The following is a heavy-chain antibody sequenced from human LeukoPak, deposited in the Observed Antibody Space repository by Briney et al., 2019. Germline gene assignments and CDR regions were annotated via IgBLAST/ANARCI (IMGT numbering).Heavy chain of an antibody. CDR2: INPNSGGT. J-gene: IGHJ4*02. D-gene: IGHD4-11*01. Sequence: SVKVSCKASGYTFTGYYMHWVRQAPGQGLEWMGWINPNSGGTNYAQKFQGRVTMTRDTSTSTVYMELSSLRSEDTAVYYCARDGSTVTTNYWGQGTLVTVSS. V-gene: IGHV1-2*02. CDR1: GYTFTGYY. CDR3: ARDGSTVTTNY.